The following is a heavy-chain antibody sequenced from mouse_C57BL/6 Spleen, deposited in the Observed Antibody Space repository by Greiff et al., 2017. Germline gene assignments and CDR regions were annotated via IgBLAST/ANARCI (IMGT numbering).Heavy chain of an antibody. V-gene: IGHV1-82*01. D-gene: IGHD1-1*01. CDR2: FYPGDGDT. CDR3: ARGPYYYGSSYGWYFDV. Sequence: QVQLQQSGPELVKPGASVKISCKASGYAFSSSWMNWVKQRPGQGLGWIGRFYPGDGDTNYNGKFKGKATLTADKSSSTAYMQLSSLTSEDSAVYFCARGPYYYGSSYGWYFDVWGTGTTVTVSS. CDR1: GYAFSSSW. J-gene: IGHJ1*03.